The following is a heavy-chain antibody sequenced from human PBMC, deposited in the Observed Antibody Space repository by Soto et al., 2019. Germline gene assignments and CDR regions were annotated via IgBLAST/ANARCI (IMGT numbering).Heavy chain of an antibody. D-gene: IGHD5-12*01. J-gene: IGHJ1*01. CDR1: VFTFGDYA. Sequence: GGSLRLSCTASVFTFGDYAMSWFRQAPGKGLLWVSRVSTDGSKTEYADSVKGRFTTSRDNAKSAMYLQMDSLRVEDMGVYYCARGPGHRGSYFEHWGQGTLVTVSS. V-gene: IGHV3-74*03. CDR3: ARGPGHRGSYFEH. CDR2: VSTDGSKT.